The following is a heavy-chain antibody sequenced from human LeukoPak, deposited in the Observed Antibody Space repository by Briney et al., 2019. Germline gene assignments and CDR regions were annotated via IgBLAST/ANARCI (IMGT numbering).Heavy chain of an antibody. J-gene: IGHJ4*02. CDR2: IYPADSDT. CDR1: GYPFANYW. Sequence: GESLNSPFQVSGYPFANYWIGWVRQMPGKGLESMGIIYPADSDTTYSPSFQGQVTISADKSISTVYLQWSSLQASDTAMYYCARQSRDGSKTRGYYFDYWGQGTLVTVSS. D-gene: IGHD3-10*01. V-gene: IGHV5-51*01. CDR3: ARQSRDGSKTRGYYFDY.